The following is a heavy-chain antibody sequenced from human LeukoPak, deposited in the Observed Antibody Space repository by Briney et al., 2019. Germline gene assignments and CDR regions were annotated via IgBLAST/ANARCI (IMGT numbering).Heavy chain of an antibody. CDR1: GFTFSDYS. Sequence: GGSLRLSCAASGFTFSDYSMNWVRQAPGKGLEWISYIGISSGNTKYADSVKGRFTISGDNAKNSLYLQMNSLRVEDTAVYYCAREVDCSSTSCYARGWFDPWGQGTLVTVSS. D-gene: IGHD2-2*01. V-gene: IGHV3-48*04. CDR2: IGISSGNT. J-gene: IGHJ5*02. CDR3: AREVDCSSTSCYARGWFDP.